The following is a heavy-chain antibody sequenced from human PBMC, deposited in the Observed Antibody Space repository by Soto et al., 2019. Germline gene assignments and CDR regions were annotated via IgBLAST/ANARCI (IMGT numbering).Heavy chain of an antibody. J-gene: IGHJ3*02. CDR2: IIPIFGTA. V-gene: IGHV1-69*13. CDR1: GGTFSSYA. Sequence: GASVKVSCKASGGTFSSYAISWVRQAPGQGLEWMGGIIPIFGTANYAQKFQGRVTITADESTSTAYMELSSLRSEDTAVYYCASPSRRDGYNWGAFDIWGQGTMVTVSS. D-gene: IGHD1-1*01. CDR3: ASPSRRDGYNWGAFDI.